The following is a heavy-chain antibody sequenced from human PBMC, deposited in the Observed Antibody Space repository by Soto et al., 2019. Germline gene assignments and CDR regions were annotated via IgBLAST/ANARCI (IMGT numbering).Heavy chain of an antibody. CDR1: GGTFSSYA. J-gene: IGHJ6*02. CDR2: IIPIFGTA. Sequence: ASVKVSCKASGGTFSSYAISWVRQAPGQGLEWMGGIIPIFGTANYAQKFQGRVTITADKSTSTAYMELSSLRSEDTAVYYCARDSLRCLEWLLPAPNYYYYYGMDVWGQGTTVTVSS. D-gene: IGHD3-3*01. CDR3: ARDSLRCLEWLLPAPNYYYYYGMDV. V-gene: IGHV1-69*06.